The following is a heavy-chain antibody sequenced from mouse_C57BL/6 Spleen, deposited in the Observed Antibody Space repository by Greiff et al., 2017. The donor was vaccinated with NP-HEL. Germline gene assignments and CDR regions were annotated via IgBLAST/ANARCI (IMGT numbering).Heavy chain of an antibody. CDR1: GYTFTDYE. Sequence: QVHVKQSGAELVRPGASVTLSCKASGYTFTDYEMHWVKQTPVHGLEWIGAIDPETGGTAYNQKFKGKAILTADKSSSTAYMELRSLTSEDSAVYYCTGGYYGSAWFAYWGQGTLVTVSA. J-gene: IGHJ3*01. D-gene: IGHD1-1*01. CDR3: TGGYYGSAWFAY. V-gene: IGHV1-15*01. CDR2: IDPETGGT.